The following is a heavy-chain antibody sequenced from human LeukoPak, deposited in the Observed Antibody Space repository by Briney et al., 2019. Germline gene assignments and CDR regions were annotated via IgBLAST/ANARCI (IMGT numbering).Heavy chain of an antibody. J-gene: IGHJ4*02. CDR3: AREIDSSGYYYNYFDY. CDR1: GYTFTSYD. Sequence: ASVKVSCKASGYTFTSYDINWVRQATGQGLEWMGWMNPNSGNTGYAQKFQGRVTMTRDTSISTAYMELSRLRSDDTAVYYCAREIDSSGYYYNYFDYWGQGPLVTVSS. CDR2: MNPNSGNT. D-gene: IGHD3-22*01. V-gene: IGHV1-8*01.